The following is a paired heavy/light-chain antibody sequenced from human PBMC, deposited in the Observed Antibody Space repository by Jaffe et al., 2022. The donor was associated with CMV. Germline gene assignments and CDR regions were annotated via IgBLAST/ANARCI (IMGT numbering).Light chain of an antibody. CDR3: SSYTSSNPLGI. J-gene: IGLJ1*01. Sequence: QSALTQPASVSGSPGQSITISCTGTSSDIGGYNYVSWHQQHPGKAPQLMIYDVSNRPSGVSDRFSGSKSGNTASLTISGLQAEDEADYYCSSYTSSNPLGIFGTGTKVTVL. CDR2: DVS. V-gene: IGLV2-14*03. CDR1: SSDIGGYNY.
Heavy chain of an antibody. V-gene: IGHV4-59*01. CDR2: IYYTGIT. CDR1: GGSITSYY. D-gene: IGHD5-12*01. CDR3: VRGGPLRVSRLDY. J-gene: IGHJ4*02. Sequence: QVQLQESGPGLVKPSETLSLTCTVSGGSITSYYWSWVRQPPGRGLDYIGYIYYTGITNYNPSLKSRVTISVDTAKNQFSLNLNSVTAADTAMYYCVRGGPLRVSRLDYWGQGIMVTVSS.